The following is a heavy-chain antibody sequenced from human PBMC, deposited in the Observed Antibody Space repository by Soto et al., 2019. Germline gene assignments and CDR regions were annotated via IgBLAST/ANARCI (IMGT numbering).Heavy chain of an antibody. D-gene: IGHD2-21*02. V-gene: IGHV1-46*01. J-gene: IGHJ4*02. Sequence: QVQLMQSGAEVQKPGASVKVYCKASGDTFTEYYIHWVRQAPGQGLEWMGTVNPSGGHTTYAQHFLGRVTMTRDTSTSTLYMELTSLTSEDTTVYYCARGGHVVVVTAALDYWGQGTLVTVSS. CDR1: GDTFTEYY. CDR3: ARGGHVVVVTAALDY. CDR2: VNPSGGHT.